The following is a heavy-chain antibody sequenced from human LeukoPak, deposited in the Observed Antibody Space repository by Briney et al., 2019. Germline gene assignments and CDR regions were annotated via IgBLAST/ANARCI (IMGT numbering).Heavy chain of an antibody. V-gene: IGHV1-3*01. D-gene: IGHD6-6*01. CDR1: GYTFTSYA. CDR2: INAGNGNT. J-gene: IGHJ4*02. CDR3: ATDLLGIAAPLDY. Sequence: ASVKVSCKASGYTFTSYAMHWVRQAPGQRLEWMGWINAGNGNTKYSQKFQGRVTITRDTSASTAYMELSSLRSEDTAVYYCATDLLGIAAPLDYWGQGTLVTVSS.